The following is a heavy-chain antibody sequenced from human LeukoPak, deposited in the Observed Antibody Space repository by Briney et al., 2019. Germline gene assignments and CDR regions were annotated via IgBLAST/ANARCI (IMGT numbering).Heavy chain of an antibody. CDR3: ARAGAAADYRVSLDYYYYGMDV. CDR1: GGTFSSYA. D-gene: IGHD6-13*01. J-gene: IGHJ6*02. Sequence: SVKVSCKASGGTFSSYAISWVQQAPGQGLKWMGRIIPILGIANYAQKFQGRVTITADKSTSTAYMELSSLRSEDTAVYYCARAGAAADYRVSLDYYYYGMDVWGQGTTVTVSS. CDR2: IIPILGIA. V-gene: IGHV1-69*04.